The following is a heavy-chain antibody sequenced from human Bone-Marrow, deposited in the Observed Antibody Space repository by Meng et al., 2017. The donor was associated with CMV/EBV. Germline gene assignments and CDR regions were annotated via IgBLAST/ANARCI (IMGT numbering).Heavy chain of an antibody. D-gene: IGHD6-6*01. V-gene: IGHV1-69*05. CDR1: GGTFSSYA. CDR2: IIPIFGTA. Sequence: SVKVSCKASGGTFSSYAISWVRQAPGQGLEWMGGIIPIFGTANYAQKFQGRVTITTDESTSTVYMELSSLRSEDTAVYYCARVGFHSSSLLSGAFDIWGQGTMVTVSS. J-gene: IGHJ3*02. CDR3: ARVGFHSSSLLSGAFDI.